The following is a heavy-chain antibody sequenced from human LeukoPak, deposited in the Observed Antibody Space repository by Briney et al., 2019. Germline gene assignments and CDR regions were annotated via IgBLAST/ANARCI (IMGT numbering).Heavy chain of an antibody. J-gene: IGHJ4*02. CDR2: IRYDGSNK. CDR3: AKDLHPLAGTAAASDY. Sequence: PGGSLRLSCAVYGFTFSSYWMHWVRQAPGKGLEWVAFIRYDGSNKYYADSVKGRFTISRDNSKNTLYLQMNSLRAEDTAVYYCAKDLHPLAGTAAASDYWGQGTLVTVSS. D-gene: IGHD6-13*01. V-gene: IGHV3-30*02. CDR1: GFTFSSYW.